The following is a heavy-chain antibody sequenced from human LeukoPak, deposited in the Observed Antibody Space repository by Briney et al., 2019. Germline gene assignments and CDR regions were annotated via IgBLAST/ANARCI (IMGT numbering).Heavy chain of an antibody. CDR3: ARGPDYGDRLDYFDY. J-gene: IGHJ4*02. V-gene: IGHV3-7*01. CDR1: GFTFSRHW. Sequence: GGSLRLSCAFSGFTFSRHWMSWVRQAPGKGLEWVANIKQDGTQYYMDSVKGRFSISRDNAKNSLYLQMDSLRPKATAVYSCARGPDYGDRLDYFDYWGQGTLVTVSS. D-gene: IGHD4-17*01. CDR2: IKQDGTQ.